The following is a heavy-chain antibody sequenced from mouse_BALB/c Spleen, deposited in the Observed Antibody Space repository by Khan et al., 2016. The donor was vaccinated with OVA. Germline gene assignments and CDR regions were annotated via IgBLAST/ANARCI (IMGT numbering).Heavy chain of an antibody. CDR3: ARAYGSSLGYYAMDY. D-gene: IGHD1-1*01. V-gene: IGHV2-6-4*01. CDR2: IWSGGST. CDR1: GFSLSRYS. Sequence: QLKESGPGLVAPSQSLSITCTVSGFSLSRYSVHWIRQPPGKGLEWLGMIWSGGSTDSNSALKSRLSISKDNSKSQVFLKMNSLQTDDTAMYYCARAYGSSLGYYAMDYWGQGTSVTVSS. J-gene: IGHJ4*01.